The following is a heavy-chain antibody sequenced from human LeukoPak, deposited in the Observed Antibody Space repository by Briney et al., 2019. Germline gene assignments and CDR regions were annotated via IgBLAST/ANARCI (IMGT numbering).Heavy chain of an antibody. CDR3: ARDLCGGDCTLGSFDY. CDR2: IRDDGSNK. V-gene: IGHV3-30*02. CDR1: GFTFSSYG. Sequence: PGGSLRLSCAASGFTFSSYGMHWVRQAPGKGLEWVAFIRDDGSNKYYADSVKGRFTISRDNSKNTLYLQMNSLRAEDTAVYYCARDLCGGDCTLGSFDYWGQGTLVTVSS. D-gene: IGHD2-21*01. J-gene: IGHJ4*02.